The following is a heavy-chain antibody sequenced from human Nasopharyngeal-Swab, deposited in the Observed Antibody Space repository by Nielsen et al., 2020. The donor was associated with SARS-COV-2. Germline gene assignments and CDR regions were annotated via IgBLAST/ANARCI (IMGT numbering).Heavy chain of an antibody. V-gene: IGHV3-33*06. Sequence: GESLKISCAASGFTFSSYGMHWVRQAPSKGPEWVAVIWYDGSNKYYADSVKGRFTISRDNSKNTLYLQMNSLRAEDTAVYYCANLGGIAVAGPYYGMDVWGQGTTVTVSS. J-gene: IGHJ6*02. CDR1: GFTFSSYG. CDR2: IWYDGSNK. CDR3: ANLGGIAVAGPYYGMDV. D-gene: IGHD6-19*01.